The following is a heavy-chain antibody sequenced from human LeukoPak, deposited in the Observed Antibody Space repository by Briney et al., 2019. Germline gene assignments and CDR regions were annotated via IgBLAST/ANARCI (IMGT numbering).Heavy chain of an antibody. D-gene: IGHD3-10*01. CDR1: GGSISSGSHY. J-gene: IGHJ4*02. V-gene: IGHV4-39*01. CDR2: IYYSGNS. CDR3: ARLSYGSGSHYNFYFDF. Sequence: NASETLSLTCTVSGGSISSGSHYWGWIRQPPGKELEWISNIYYSGNSYYNPSLKSRVTISVDASKNQFSLNLSSVTAADTAVYYCARLSYGSGSHYNFYFDFWGQGTLVTISA.